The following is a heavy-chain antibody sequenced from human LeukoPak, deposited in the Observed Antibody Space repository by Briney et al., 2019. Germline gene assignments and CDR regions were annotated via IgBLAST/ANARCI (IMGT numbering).Heavy chain of an antibody. D-gene: IGHD2-21*02. Sequence: GGSLRLSCAASGFAFSNYAMSWVRQAPGKGLEWVSGISGSNDGTYYADSVKGRFTISRDNSKNTLYLQMNSLRAEDTAVYYCAKKVTAFDLWGRGTLVTVSP. CDR2: ISGSNDGT. CDR3: AKKVTAFDL. CDR1: GFAFSNYA. J-gene: IGHJ2*01. V-gene: IGHV3-23*01.